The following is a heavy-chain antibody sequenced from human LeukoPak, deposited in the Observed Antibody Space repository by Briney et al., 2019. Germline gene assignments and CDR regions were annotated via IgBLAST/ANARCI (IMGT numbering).Heavy chain of an antibody. Sequence: SVKVSCXASGGTFSSYAISWVRQAPGQGLEWMGGIIPIFGTASYAQKFQGRVTITADESTSTAYMELSSLRSEDTAVYYCARSRVAGPGFDYWGQGTLVTVSS. V-gene: IGHV1-69*13. J-gene: IGHJ4*02. CDR2: IIPIFGTA. CDR1: GGTFSSYA. D-gene: IGHD6-19*01. CDR3: ARSRVAGPGFDY.